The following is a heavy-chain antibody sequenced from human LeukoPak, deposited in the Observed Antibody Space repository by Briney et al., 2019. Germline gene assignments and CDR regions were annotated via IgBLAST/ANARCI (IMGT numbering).Heavy chain of an antibody. CDR1: GFTFSDYY. D-gene: IGHD3-10*01. Sequence: GGSLRLSRAASGFTFSDYYMSWIRQAPGKGLEWVSYISSSGSTIYYADSVKGRFTISRDNAKNSLYLQMNSLRAEDTAVYYCARYGSGSYLYNWFDPWGQGTLVTVSS. CDR3: ARYGSGSYLYNWFDP. V-gene: IGHV3-11*04. J-gene: IGHJ5*02. CDR2: ISSSGSTI.